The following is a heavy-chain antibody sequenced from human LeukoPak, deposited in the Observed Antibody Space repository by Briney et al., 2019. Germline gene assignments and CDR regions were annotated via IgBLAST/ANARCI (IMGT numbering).Heavy chain of an antibody. CDR3: ARFLRSSSFFDY. CDR1: GFTVSSNY. V-gene: IGHV3-53*01. Sequence: GGSLRLSCAASGFTVSSNYMSWVRQAPGEGLEWVSVIYSGGSTYYADSVKGRFTISRDNSKNTLYLQMNSLRAEDTAVYYCARFLRSSSFFDYWGQGTLVTVSS. D-gene: IGHD6-13*01. CDR2: IYSGGST. J-gene: IGHJ4*02.